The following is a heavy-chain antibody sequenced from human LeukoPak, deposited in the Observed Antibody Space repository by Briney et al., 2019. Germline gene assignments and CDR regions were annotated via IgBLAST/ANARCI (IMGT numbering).Heavy chain of an antibody. CDR1: GASISSSTYY. J-gene: IGHJ5*02. CDR3: ARYSYGWRYWFDP. CDR2: IYYTTSP. V-gene: IGHV4-39*01. D-gene: IGHD5-18*01. Sequence: SETLSLTCTVSGASISSSTYYWGWFRQPPGVGLEWIGTIYYTTSPYYNPSLKSRVTISVDTSKNQFSLKLSSVTAADTAVYYCARYSYGWRYWFDPWGQGTLVTVSS.